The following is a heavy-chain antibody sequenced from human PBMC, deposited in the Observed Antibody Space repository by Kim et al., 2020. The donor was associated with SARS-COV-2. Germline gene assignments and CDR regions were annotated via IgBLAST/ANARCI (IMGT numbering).Heavy chain of an antibody. CDR3: AGETGLFAFDI. Sequence: KYNPSLKSRVTISVDTSKKQFSLTLSSGTAADTAVYYCAGETGLFAFDIWGQGTMVTVSS. J-gene: IGHJ3*02. D-gene: IGHD3-9*01. V-gene: IGHV4-59*03.